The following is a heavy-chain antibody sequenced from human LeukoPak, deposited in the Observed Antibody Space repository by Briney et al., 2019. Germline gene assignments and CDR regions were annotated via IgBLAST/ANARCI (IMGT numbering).Heavy chain of an antibody. V-gene: IGHV3-15*01. CDR2: IKSQTDGGTT. D-gene: IGHD5-18*01. CDR1: GFTFTNAC. Sequence: PGGSLRLSCKGSGFTFTNACMSWVRLAPGKGLEWVGHIKSQTDGGTTDYAAPVKGRFTISRDDSKNTLYLQLNSLKTEDTAVDYCTTGTWIQLWLADYWGQGTLVTVSS. CDR3: TTGTWIQLWLADY. J-gene: IGHJ4*02.